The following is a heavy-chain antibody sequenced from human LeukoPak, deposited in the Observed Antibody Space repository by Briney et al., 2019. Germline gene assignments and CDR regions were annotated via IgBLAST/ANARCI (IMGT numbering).Heavy chain of an antibody. CDR3: ARGDFQVNYGAFDI. CDR2: ISAYNGNT. D-gene: IGHD4-11*01. V-gene: IGHV1-18*04. CDR1: GYTFTGYY. Sequence: ASVKVSCTASGYTFTGYYMHWVRQAPGQGLEWMGWISAYNGNTNYAQKLQGRVTMTTDTSTSTAYMELRSLRSDDTAVYYCARGDFQVNYGAFDIWGQGTMVTVSS. J-gene: IGHJ3*02.